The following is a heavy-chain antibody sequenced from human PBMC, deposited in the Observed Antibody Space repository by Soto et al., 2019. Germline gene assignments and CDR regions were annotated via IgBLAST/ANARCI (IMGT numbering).Heavy chain of an antibody. D-gene: IGHD3-16*01. J-gene: IGHJ6*02. Sequence: SETLSLTCTVSGGSVSSGFYYWYWIRQPPGKGLEWIAYIYYSGSTSYNPSLKSRVTISADTSRNQFSLQLSSVTAADTAIYYCASYEGRHHGMAVWGQGTTVPVSS. CDR2: IYYSGST. V-gene: IGHV4-61*01. CDR1: GGSVSSGFYY. CDR3: ASYEGRHHGMAV.